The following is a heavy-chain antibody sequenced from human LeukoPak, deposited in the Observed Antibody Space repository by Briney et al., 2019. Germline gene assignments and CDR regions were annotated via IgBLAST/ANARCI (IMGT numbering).Heavy chain of an antibody. CDR3: AKARNDYYGSGSYYKTYFDY. J-gene: IGHJ4*02. V-gene: IGHV3-23*01. Sequence: GGSLRLSCAASGFTFSSYAMSWVRQAPGKGLEWVSAISGSGGSTYYADSVKGRFTISRDNSKNTLYLQMNSLRAEDTAAYYCAKARNDYYGSGSYYKTYFDYWGQGTLVTVSS. D-gene: IGHD3-10*01. CDR1: GFTFSSYA. CDR2: ISGSGGST.